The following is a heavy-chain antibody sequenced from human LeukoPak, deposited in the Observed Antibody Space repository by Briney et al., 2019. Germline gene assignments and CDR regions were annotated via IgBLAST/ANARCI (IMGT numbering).Heavy chain of an antibody. CDR3: ARSTDDCGDYYYYYGMDV. Sequence: SETLSLACTVSGGSISSYYWSWIRQPPGKGLEWIGYIYYSGSTNYNPSLKSRVTISVDTSKNQFSLKLSSVTAADTAVYYCARSTDDCGDYYYYYGMDVWGQGTTVTVSS. D-gene: IGHD4-17*01. V-gene: IGHV4-59*01. CDR1: GGSISSYY. CDR2: IYYSGST. J-gene: IGHJ6*02.